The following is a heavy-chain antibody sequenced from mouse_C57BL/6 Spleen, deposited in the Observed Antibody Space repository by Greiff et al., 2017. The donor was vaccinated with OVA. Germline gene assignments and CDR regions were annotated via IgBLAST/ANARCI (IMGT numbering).Heavy chain of an antibody. V-gene: IGHV1-39*01. J-gene: IGHJ1*03. CDR3: ARLTTVVPNGYFDV. CDR2: INPNYGTT. D-gene: IGHD1-1*01. Sequence: VQLKESGPELVKPGASVKISCKASGYSFTDYNMNWVKQSNGKSLEWIGVINPNYGTTSYNQKFKGKATLTVDQSSSTAYMQLNSLTSEDSAVYYCARLTTVVPNGYFDVWGTGTTVTVSS. CDR1: GYSFTDYN.